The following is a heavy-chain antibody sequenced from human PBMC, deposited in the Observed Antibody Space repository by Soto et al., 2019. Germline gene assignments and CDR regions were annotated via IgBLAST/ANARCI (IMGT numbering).Heavy chain of an antibody. CDR2: ISSSSSTI. J-gene: IGHJ4*02. Sequence: GGSLRLSCAASGFTFSSYSMNWVRQAPGKGLEWVSYISSSSSTIYYADSVKGRFTISRDNAKNSLYLQMNSLRAEDTAVYYCARDGWSYSSGWGPDFDYWGQGTLVTVSS. CDR3: ARDGWSYSSGWGPDFDY. CDR1: GFTFSSYS. D-gene: IGHD6-19*01. V-gene: IGHV3-48*01.